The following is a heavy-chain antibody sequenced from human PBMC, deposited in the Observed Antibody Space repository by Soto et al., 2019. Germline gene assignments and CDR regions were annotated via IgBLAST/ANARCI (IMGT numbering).Heavy chain of an antibody. J-gene: IGHJ4*02. V-gene: IGHV1-24*01. CDR3: AAGGTRWLHSPFDY. CDR1: GHTLSELS. Sequence: QVQLVQSGAEVKKPGASVKVSCKVSGHTLSELSMHWVRQAPGKGLEWMGGFDPEDGETISAQKFQGRVTMTEDTSTDSIYMELSSLRSEDTDVYYCAAGGTRWLHSPFDYWGQGTLVTISS. CDR2: FDPEDGET. D-gene: IGHD1-1*01.